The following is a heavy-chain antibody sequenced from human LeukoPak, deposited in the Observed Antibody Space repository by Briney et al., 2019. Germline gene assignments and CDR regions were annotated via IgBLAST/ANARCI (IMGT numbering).Heavy chain of an antibody. CDR3: ARAFKVPSWYFDL. CDR1: GFTLSSYW. J-gene: IGHJ2*01. Sequence: PGGSLRLSCAASGFTLSSYWMSWVRQAPGKGLEWVANIKQDGSEKYYVDSVKGRFTISRDNAKNPLYLQMNSLRAEDTAVYYCARAFKVPSWYFDLWGRGTLVTVSS. CDR2: IKQDGSEK. V-gene: IGHV3-7*03.